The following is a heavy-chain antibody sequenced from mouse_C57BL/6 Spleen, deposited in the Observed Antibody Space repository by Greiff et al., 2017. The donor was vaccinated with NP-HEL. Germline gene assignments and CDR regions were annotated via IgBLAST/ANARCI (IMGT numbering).Heavy chain of an antibody. CDR2: IHPNSGST. J-gene: IGHJ4*01. V-gene: IGHV1-64*01. CDR3: ARDYGSSFYAMDY. D-gene: IGHD1-1*01. Sequence: QVQLQQPGAELVKPGASVKLSCKASGYTFTSYWMHWVKQRPGQGLEWIGMIHPNSGSTNYNEKFKSKATLTVDKSSSTAYMQLSSLTSEDSAVYYCARDYGSSFYAMDYWGQGISVTVSS. CDR1: GYTFTSYW.